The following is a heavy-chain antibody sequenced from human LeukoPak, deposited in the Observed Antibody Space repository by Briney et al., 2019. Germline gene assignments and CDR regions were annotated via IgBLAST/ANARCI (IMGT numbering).Heavy chain of an antibody. Sequence: ASVKVSCKASGYTFTGYYMHWVRQAPGQGLEWMGWINPNSGGTNYAQKFQGRVTMTRDTSISTAYMELSRLRSDDTAVYYCARGDVWLGESPNPYYYGMDVWGQGTTVTVSS. D-gene: IGHD3-10*01. J-gene: IGHJ6*02. CDR1: GYTFTGYY. CDR3: ARGDVWLGESPNPYYYGMDV. V-gene: IGHV1-2*02. CDR2: INPNSGGT.